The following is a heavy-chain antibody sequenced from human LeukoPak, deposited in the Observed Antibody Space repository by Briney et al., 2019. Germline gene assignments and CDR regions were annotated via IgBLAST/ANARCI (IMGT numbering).Heavy chain of an antibody. J-gene: IGHJ4*02. Sequence: ASVKVSCEASGYTFTGYYMHWVRQAPGQGLEWMGWINPNSGDTNYAQKFQGRVTMTRDTSISTAYMELSRLRSDDTAVYFCARDQNDLLLGFDYWGQGTLVSVSS. CDR2: INPNSGDT. V-gene: IGHV1-2*02. D-gene: IGHD3-10*01. CDR1: GYTFTGYY. CDR3: ARDQNDLLLGFDY.